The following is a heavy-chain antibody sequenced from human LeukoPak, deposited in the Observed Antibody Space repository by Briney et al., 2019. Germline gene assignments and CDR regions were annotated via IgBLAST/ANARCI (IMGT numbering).Heavy chain of an antibody. D-gene: IGHD3-10*01. V-gene: IGHV4-31*03. CDR3: ARDGYYGSGKFDP. Sequence: SQTLSLTCTVSGGSISSGGYYWSWIRQHPAKGLEWIGYSDYSGSTYYNPSHKSRVTISVDTSKNQFSLKLSFVTAADTAVYYCARDGYYGSGKFDPWGQGTLVTVSS. CDR2: SDYSGST. CDR1: GGSISSGGYY. J-gene: IGHJ5*02.